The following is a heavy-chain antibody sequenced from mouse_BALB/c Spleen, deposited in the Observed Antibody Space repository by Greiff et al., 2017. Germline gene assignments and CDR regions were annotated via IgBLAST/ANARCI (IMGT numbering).Heavy chain of an antibody. V-gene: IGHV10-1*02. CDR3: VSSTAHYFDY. CDR2: IRSKSNNYAT. J-gene: IGHJ2*01. CDR1: GFTFNTYA. D-gene: IGHD1-2*01. Sequence: EVKLVESGGGLVQPKGSLKLSCAASGFTFNTYAMNWVRQAPGKGLKWVARIRSKSNNYATYYADSVKDRFTISRDGSQSMLYLQMNNLKTEDTAMYYCVSSTAHYFDYWGQGTTLTVSS.